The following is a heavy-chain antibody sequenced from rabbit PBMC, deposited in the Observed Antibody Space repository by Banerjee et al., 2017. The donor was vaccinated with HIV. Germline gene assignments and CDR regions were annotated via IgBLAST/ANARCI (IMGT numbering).Heavy chain of an antibody. J-gene: IGHJ4*01. CDR1: GFSFNSGYD. CDR3: ARDGYASDGYGYYFNL. D-gene: IGHD6-1*01. Sequence: QSLEESGGDLVKPEGSLTLTCTASGFSFNSGYDMCWVRQAPGKGLEWIGCIYTGSSGNTYYASWAKGRFTISKTSSTTVTLQMTSLTAADTATYFCARDGYASDGYGYYFNLWGPGTLVTVS. V-gene: IGHV1S40*01. CDR2: IYTGSSGNT.